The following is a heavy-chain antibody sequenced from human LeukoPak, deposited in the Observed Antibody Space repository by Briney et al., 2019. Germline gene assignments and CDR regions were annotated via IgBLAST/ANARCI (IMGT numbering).Heavy chain of an antibody. V-gene: IGHV4-34*01. D-gene: IGHD2-15*01. CDR2: INHSGST. J-gene: IGHJ5*02. Sequence: SETLSLTCAVSGGSFSGYYLSWIRLPPGKGLEWIGEINHSGSTNYNPSLKSRITISVDTSKNQFSLKRNSVTAADTAVYYCARGGYCSGGNCYDPTGFDPWGQGTLVTVSS. CDR1: GGSFSGYY. CDR3: ARGGYCSGGNCYDPTGFDP.